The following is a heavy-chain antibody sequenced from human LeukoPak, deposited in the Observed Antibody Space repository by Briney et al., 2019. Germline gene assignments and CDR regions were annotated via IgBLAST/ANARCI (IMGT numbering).Heavy chain of an antibody. Sequence: PGGSLRLSCAVSGFSVSSNYMSWVRQAPGKGLEWVSVIYSGGGIYYADSVKGRFTSSRDSSKNMMYLQLNSLRVEDTAVYFCARDSHKGSWGQGALVTVSS. CDR2: IYSGGGI. CDR1: GFSVSSNY. V-gene: IGHV3-66*01. J-gene: IGHJ4*02. CDR3: ARDSHKGS.